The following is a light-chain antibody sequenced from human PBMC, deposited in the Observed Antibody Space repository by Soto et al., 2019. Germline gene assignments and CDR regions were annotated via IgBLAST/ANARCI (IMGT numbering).Light chain of an antibody. CDR2: RSD. CDR1: SSNIGSNY. J-gene: IGLJ2*01. CDR3: SARDDSLSGVV. V-gene: IGLV1-47*01. Sequence: QSVLTQPPSASGTPGQRVTISCSGSSSNIGSNYVYWYQQFPGTAPKLLMYRSDQRPSGVPDRFSGSKSGTSASLAISGLRSDDEADYYCSARDDSLSGVVFGGGTKLTVL.